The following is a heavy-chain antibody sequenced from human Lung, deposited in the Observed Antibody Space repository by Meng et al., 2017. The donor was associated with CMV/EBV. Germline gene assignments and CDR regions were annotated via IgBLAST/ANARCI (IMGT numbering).Heavy chain of an antibody. V-gene: IGHV3-30*02. CDR1: GFTFETYG. J-gene: IGHJ4*02. CDR2: IRHDGSNK. CDR3: AKDQLLFGGPNAYFDD. Sequence: GESXKISCAASGFTFETYGMHWVRQAPGKRLEWVAFIRHDGSNKFYGDSVRGRFTISRDNSKNTLYLEMNSLRAEETAMYYCAKDQLLFGGPNAYFDDRGRGXLVTVSS. D-gene: IGHD3-16*01.